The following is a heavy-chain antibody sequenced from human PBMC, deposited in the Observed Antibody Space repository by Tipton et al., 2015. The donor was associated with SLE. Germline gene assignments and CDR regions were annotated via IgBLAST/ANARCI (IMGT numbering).Heavy chain of an antibody. J-gene: IGHJ1*01. CDR1: GFPFRSFA. CDR3: ARTADCSSTTCYTGGGYFQH. CDR2: ISYDGSKR. D-gene: IGHD2-2*02. Sequence: SLRLSCAASGFPFRSFAMHWVRQAPGKGLEWVAVISYDGSKRYYADSVKGRFTLSRDSSKNTLYLQMNSLRAEDTAVYFCARTADCSSTTCYTGGGYFQHWGQGTLVTVSS. V-gene: IGHV3-30*04.